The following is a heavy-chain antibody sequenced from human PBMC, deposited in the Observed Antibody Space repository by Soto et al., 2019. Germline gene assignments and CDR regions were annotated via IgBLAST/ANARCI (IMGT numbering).Heavy chain of an antibody. V-gene: IGHV1-18*01. CDR2: ISAYNGNT. D-gene: IGHD6-19*01. J-gene: IGHJ4*02. CDR3: ARDFLIAVAGWFDY. Sequence: ASVKVSCKASGYTFTSYGISWVRQAPGQGLEWMGWISAYNGNTNYAQKLQGRVTMTTDTSTSTAYMELRSLRSDDTAVYYCARDFLIAVAGWFDYWGQGTLVTVSS. CDR1: GYTFTSYG.